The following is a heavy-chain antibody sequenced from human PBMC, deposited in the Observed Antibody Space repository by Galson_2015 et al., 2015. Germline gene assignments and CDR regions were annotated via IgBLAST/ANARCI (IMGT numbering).Heavy chain of an antibody. CDR3: ARDLGYCSGTSCYSVGAFDI. CDR2: RSSTI. V-gene: IGHV3-48*02. J-gene: IGHJ3*02. D-gene: IGHD2-15*01. Sequence: RSSTIYYSDSVKGRFTLSRDNAKNSLYLEMKSLRDEDTALYYCARDLGYCSGTSCYSVGAFDIWGQGTMVTVSS.